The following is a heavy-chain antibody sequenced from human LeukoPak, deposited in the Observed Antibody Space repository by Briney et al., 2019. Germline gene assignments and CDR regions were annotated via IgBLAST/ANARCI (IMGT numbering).Heavy chain of an antibody. CDR3: ARHRSPSYYHGSGNNWFDP. J-gene: IGHJ5*02. Sequence: SETLSLTCTVSGGSISSSSYYWCWIRQPPGKWLQWIGRIYYSGSTYYNPSRKSRVTISVDTSQNQFSLKLSSVTAADTAVYYCARHRSPSYYHGSGNNWFDPWGQGTLVTVSS. CDR2: IYYSGST. CDR1: GGSISSSSYY. V-gene: IGHV4-39*01. D-gene: IGHD3-10*01.